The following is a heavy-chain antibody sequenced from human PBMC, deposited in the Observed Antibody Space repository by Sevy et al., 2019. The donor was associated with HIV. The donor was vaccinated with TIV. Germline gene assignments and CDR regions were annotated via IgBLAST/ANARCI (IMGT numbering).Heavy chain of an antibody. Sequence: GGSLRLSCAASGFTFSSYNMHWVRQAPGKGLEWVAVISYDGRGKHYAYSVKGRFTISRDNAKNTLYLQMNSLRVEDSAVFYCAAVALTFGGDPYENHHFMDVWGRGTRVTVSS. CDR1: GFTFSSYN. CDR2: ISYDGRGK. V-gene: IGHV3-30*03. D-gene: IGHD3-16*01. J-gene: IGHJ6*03. CDR3: AAVALTFGGDPYENHHFMDV.